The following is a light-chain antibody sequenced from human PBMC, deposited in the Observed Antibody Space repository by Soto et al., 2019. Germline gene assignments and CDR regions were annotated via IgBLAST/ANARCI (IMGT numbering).Light chain of an antibody. CDR1: QTVRNNY. Sequence: ELLLTQSPGTLSLSPGERATLSCTATQTVRNNYLAWYQQKPGQAPRLLIYDASSRATGIPDRFSGGGSGTDFALTISRLEPEDFAVYYCQQFSSYPLTFGGGTKVDIK. V-gene: IGKV3-20*01. J-gene: IGKJ4*01. CDR2: DAS. CDR3: QQFSSYPLT.